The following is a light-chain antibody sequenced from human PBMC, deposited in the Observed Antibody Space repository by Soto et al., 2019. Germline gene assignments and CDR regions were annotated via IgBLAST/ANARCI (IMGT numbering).Light chain of an antibody. CDR2: EVS. Sequence: QSVLTQPASVSGSPGQSITISCTGTSSDVGAYDYVSWYQQHPDKAPKLMIYEVSNRPSGVSNRFSGSKSVNTATLTISGLQAEHEADYYCSSYTSSSTRVFGTRTKVTVL. CDR1: SSDVGAYDY. CDR3: SSYTSSSTRV. J-gene: IGLJ1*01. V-gene: IGLV2-14*03.